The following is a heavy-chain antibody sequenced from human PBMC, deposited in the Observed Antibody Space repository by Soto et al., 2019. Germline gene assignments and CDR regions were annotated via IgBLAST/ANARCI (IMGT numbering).Heavy chain of an antibody. V-gene: IGHV4-39*01. CDR1: GGSISSSNYY. J-gene: IGHJ4*02. D-gene: IGHD6-19*01. CDR2: ISYSGST. Sequence: QLQLQESGPGLVKPSETLSLTCTVSGGSISSSNYYWVWIRQPPGKGLEWIGTISYSGSTYYNPSLKSRVTTSVDTSKNQFSLNLISVTAADTAVFYCARQMVGTSTNYWGQGTLVTVSS. CDR3: ARQMVGTSTNY.